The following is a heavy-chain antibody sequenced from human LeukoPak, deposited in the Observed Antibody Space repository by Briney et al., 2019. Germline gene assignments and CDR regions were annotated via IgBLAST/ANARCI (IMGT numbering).Heavy chain of an antibody. CDR1: GYTFTSYD. V-gene: IGHV1-8*03. CDR2: MNPNSGNT. Sequence: ASVKVSCKASGYTFTSYDINWVRQATGQGLEWMGWMNPNSGNTGYAQKFQGRVTITRNTSISTAYMELSSLRSEDTAVYYCARGPYSSSFYYYMDVWGKGTTVTVSS. CDR3: ARGPYSSSFYYYMDV. J-gene: IGHJ6*03. D-gene: IGHD6-6*01.